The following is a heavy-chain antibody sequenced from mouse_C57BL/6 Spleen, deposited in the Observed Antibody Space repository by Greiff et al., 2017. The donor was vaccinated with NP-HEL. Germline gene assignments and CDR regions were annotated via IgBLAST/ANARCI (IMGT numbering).Heavy chain of an antibody. V-gene: IGHV1-82*01. CDR3: ARENWEGGAY. D-gene: IGHD4-1*01. CDR1: GYAFSSSW. J-gene: IGHJ3*01. Sequence: QVQLQQSGPELVKPGASVKISCKASGYAFSSSWMNWVKQRPGKGLEWIGRIYPGDGDTNYNGKFKGKATLTADKSSSTAYMQLSSLTSEDSAVYFCARENWEGGAYWGQGTLVTVSA. CDR2: IYPGDGDT.